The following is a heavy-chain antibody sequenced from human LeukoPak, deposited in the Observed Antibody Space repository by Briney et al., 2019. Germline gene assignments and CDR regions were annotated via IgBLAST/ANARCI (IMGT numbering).Heavy chain of an antibody. Sequence: PSETLSLTCTVSGGSISSSSYYWGWIRQPPGKGLEWIVSIYYSGSTYYNPSLKSRVTISVDTSKNQFSLKLSSVTAADTAVYYCARLSRYFDWLLPEHFDYWGQGTLVTVSS. D-gene: IGHD3-9*01. CDR3: ARLSRYFDWLLPEHFDY. CDR1: GGSISSSSYY. CDR2: IYYSGST. V-gene: IGHV4-39*01. J-gene: IGHJ4*02.